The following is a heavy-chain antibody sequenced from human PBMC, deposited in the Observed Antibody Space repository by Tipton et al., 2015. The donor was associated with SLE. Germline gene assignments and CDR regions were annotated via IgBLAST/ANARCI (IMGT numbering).Heavy chain of an antibody. CDR3: ARGVHDFDY. Sequence: QLVQSGAEVKKPGESLRISCKGSGYSFSTYWIGWVRQMPGKGLEWMGVIYPDDSDTRYSPSFQGHVTISADKSISTAYLQWSSLKASDPAMYYCARGVHDFDYWGQGTLVTVSS. CDR1: GYSFSTYW. J-gene: IGHJ4*02. CDR2: IYPDDSDT. V-gene: IGHV5-51*03.